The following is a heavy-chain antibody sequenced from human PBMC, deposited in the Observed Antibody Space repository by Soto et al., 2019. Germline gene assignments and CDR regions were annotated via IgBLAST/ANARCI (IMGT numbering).Heavy chain of an antibody. D-gene: IGHD6-13*01. J-gene: IGHJ4*02. CDR3: ARDEFGTIAAAGTEL. V-gene: IGHV4-31*03. Sequence: QVQLQESGPGLMKPSQTLSLTCTVSGGSISSGGYYWSWIRQHPGKGLEWIGYIYYSGSTYYNPSLKSRVTISVDTSKNQFSLKLSSVTAADTAVYYCARDEFGTIAAAGTELWGQGTLVTVSS. CDR2: IYYSGST. CDR1: GGSISSGGYY.